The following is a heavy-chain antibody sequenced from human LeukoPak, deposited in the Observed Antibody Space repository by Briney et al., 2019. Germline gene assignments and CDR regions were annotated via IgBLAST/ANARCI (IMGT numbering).Heavy chain of an antibody. D-gene: IGHD6-19*01. CDR1: GYTFTSYA. CDR2: INAGNGNT. Sequence: ASVKVSCKASGYTFTSYAMHWVRQAPGQRLEWMGWINAGNGNTKYSQKFQGRVTITRDTSASTAYMELSSLRSEDTAVYYCARVITSSGWSHTDYWGQGTLVTVSS. V-gene: IGHV1-3*01. J-gene: IGHJ4*02. CDR3: ARVITSSGWSHTDY.